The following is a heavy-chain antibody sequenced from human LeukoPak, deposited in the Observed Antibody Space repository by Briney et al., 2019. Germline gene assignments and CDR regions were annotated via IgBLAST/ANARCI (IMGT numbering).Heavy chain of an antibody. J-gene: IGHJ3*02. CDR2: ISWNSGSI. Sequence: GGSLRLSCAASGFTFDDYAMHWVRQAPGKGLEWVSGISWNSGSIGYADSVKGRFTISRDNAKNSLYLQMNSLRAEDTALYYCAKDMATMVRGVSDAFDIWGQGTMVTVSS. CDR1: GFTFDDYA. D-gene: IGHD3-10*01. CDR3: AKDMATMVRGVSDAFDI. V-gene: IGHV3-9*01.